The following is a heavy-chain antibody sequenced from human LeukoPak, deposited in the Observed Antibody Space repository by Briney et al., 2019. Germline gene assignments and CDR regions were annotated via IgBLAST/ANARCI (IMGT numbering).Heavy chain of an antibody. D-gene: IGHD4-23*01. V-gene: IGHV4-59*01. CDR3: GRGGTAVIAPYAFEI. CDR2: LYYSGST. Sequence: SETLSRTCTGSGXSICSYYWRWIPPPPGMGLEWIGYLYYSGSTNCNPSVKSRVAMSVETSKKPFFLQLSSLTDAATVVYCCGRGGTAVIAPYAFEIWGQGTMVTVSS. CDR1: GXSICSYY. J-gene: IGHJ3*02.